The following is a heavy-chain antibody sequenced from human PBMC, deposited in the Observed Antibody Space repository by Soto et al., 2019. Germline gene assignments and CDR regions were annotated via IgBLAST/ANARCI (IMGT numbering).Heavy chain of an antibody. V-gene: IGHV1-8*01. CDR3: ARGYRAITIFGVVICSDYYYGMDL. CDR2: MNPNSGNT. CDR1: GYTFTSYD. J-gene: IGHJ6*02. Sequence: ASVKVSCKASGYTFTSYDINWVRQATGQGLEWMGWMNPNSGNTGYAQKFQGRVTMTRNTSISTAYMELSSLRSEDTAVYYCARGYRAITIFGVVICSDYYYGMDLWVQGTTATVSS. D-gene: IGHD3-3*01.